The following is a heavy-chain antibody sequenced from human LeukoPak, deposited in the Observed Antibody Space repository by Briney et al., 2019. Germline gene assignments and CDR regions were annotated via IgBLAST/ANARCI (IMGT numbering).Heavy chain of an antibody. J-gene: IGHJ4*02. Sequence: SETLSLTCAVYGGSFSGYYWSWIRQPPGKGLEWIGETNHSGSTNYNPSLKSRVTISVDTSKNQFSLKLSSVTAADTAVYYCARAVYVNYYGSGSYWNYWGQGTLVTVSS. CDR1: GGSFSGYY. D-gene: IGHD3-10*01. CDR3: ARAVYVNYYGSGSYWNY. V-gene: IGHV4-34*01. CDR2: TNHSGST.